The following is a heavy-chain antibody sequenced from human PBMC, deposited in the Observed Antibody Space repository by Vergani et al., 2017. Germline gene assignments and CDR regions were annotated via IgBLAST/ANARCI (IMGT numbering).Heavy chain of an antibody. J-gene: IGHJ6*03. CDR3: ARDFLTRVTTLDYYYMGV. CDR2: ISYDGNKK. CDR1: GFTFFSYA. Sequence: VQLLESGGGFVQPGGSLRLFCGASGFTFFSYAMTWVRQAPGKGLEWVSVISYDGNKKNYADSVKGRFTISRDNSKNTLYLEMNALRAEDTAVYYCARDFLTRVTTLDYYYMGVWGKGTTVTVSS. D-gene: IGHD1-1*01. V-gene: IGHV3-30*03.